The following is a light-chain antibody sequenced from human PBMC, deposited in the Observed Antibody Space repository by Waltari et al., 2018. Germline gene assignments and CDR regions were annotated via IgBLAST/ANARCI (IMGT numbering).Light chain of an antibody. CDR2: DVS. J-gene: IGLJ3*02. CDR3: NSYAGSSSWV. CDR1: SSDVGLYNY. V-gene: IGLV2-14*01. Sequence: QSALTQPASVSGSPGQSITISCTGPSSDVGLYNYVSWYQQHPGKAPKLMIYDVSERPSGVSNRFSGSKPGNTASLTISGLQAEDEADYYCNSYAGSSSWVFGGGTKLTVL.